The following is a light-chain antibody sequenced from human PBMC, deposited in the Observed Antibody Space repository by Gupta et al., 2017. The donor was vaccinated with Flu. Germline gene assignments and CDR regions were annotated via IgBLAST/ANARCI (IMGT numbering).Light chain of an antibody. CDR2: EVS. J-gene: IGLJ1*01. V-gene: IGLV2-11*01. CDR1: TSDVGGYNY. CDR3: CSYAGSVYV. Sequence: QSALTQPRSVSGSPGQSVTISCTGTTSDVGGYNYVSWYQQHPGKAPKLMCYEVSKRPSGVPDRFSGSKSGNTASLTISVLQAEDEADYYCCSYAGSVYVFGTGTKVTVL.